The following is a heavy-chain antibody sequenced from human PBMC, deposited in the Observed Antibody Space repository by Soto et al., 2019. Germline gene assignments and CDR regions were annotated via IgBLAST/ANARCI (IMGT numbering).Heavy chain of an antibody. CDR2: ISWDGGST. J-gene: IGHJ4*02. CDR3: AKDKIRSSGSYYYFDY. D-gene: IGHD1-26*01. Sequence: GGSLRLSCAASGFTFDDYTMHWVRQAPGKGLEWVSLISWDGGSTYYADSVKGRFTISRDNSKNSLYLQMNSLRTEDTALYYCAKDKIRSSGSYYYFDYWGQGTLVTVSS. V-gene: IGHV3-43*01. CDR1: GFTFDDYT.